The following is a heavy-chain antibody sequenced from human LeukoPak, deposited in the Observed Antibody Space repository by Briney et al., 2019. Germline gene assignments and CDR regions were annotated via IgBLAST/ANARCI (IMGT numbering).Heavy chain of an antibody. CDR1: GGSISSGTYS. CDR3: ARGGYYGSGNDFRFDP. CDR2: IYHSGST. V-gene: IGHV4-39*07. D-gene: IGHD3-10*01. Sequence: SETLSLTCTVSGGSISSGTYSWGWIRQPPGKGLEWIGSIYHSGSTYYNPSLKSRVTISVDTSKNQFSLMLSSVTAADTAIYYCARGGYYGSGNDFRFDPWGQGTLVTVSS. J-gene: IGHJ5*02.